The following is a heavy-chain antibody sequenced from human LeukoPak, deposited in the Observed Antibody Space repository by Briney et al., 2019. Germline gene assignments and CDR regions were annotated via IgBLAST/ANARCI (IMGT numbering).Heavy chain of an antibody. V-gene: IGHV4-59*04. Sequence: SETLSLTCTVSGGSISGYYWSWIRQPPGKGLEWIAFIYYTGSTYYNPSLKSRVTISVDTSENQFSLKLSSVTAADTAVYYCARYVVYGSGKYYFDYWGQGTLVTVSS. CDR3: ARYVVYGSGKYYFDY. J-gene: IGHJ4*02. D-gene: IGHD3-10*01. CDR2: IYYTGST. CDR1: GGSISGYY.